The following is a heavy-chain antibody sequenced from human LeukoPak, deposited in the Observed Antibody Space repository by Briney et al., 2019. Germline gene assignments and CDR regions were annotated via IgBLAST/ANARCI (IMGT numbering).Heavy chain of an antibody. CDR2: IIPIFGTA. CDR1: GGTFSSYA. V-gene: IGHV1-69*06. Sequence: ASVKVSCKASGGTFSSYAISWVRQAPGQGLEWMGGIIPIFGTANYAQKFQGRVTITADKSTSTAYMELSSLKSEDTAVYYCARVDSGSYYPASWFDPWGQGTTVTVSS. D-gene: IGHD3-10*01. CDR3: ARVDSGSYYPASWFDP. J-gene: IGHJ5*01.